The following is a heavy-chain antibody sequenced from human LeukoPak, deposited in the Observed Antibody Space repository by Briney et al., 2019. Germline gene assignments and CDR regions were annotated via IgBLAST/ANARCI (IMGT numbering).Heavy chain of an antibody. CDR3: ARATVTKPRYYFDY. Sequence: SETLSLTCAVSGGSISSGGYSWSWIRQPPGKGLEWIGYIYHSGSTYYNPSLKSRVTTSVDRSKNQFSLKLSSVTAADTAVYYCARATVTKPRYYFDYWGQGTLVTVSS. CDR1: GGSISSGGYS. V-gene: IGHV4-30-2*01. CDR2: IYHSGST. J-gene: IGHJ4*02. D-gene: IGHD4-17*01.